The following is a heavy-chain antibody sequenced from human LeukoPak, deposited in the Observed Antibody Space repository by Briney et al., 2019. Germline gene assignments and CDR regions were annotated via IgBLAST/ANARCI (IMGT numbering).Heavy chain of an antibody. J-gene: IGHJ4*02. CDR3: ARGGFGYVYFDY. CDR2: IKGGGSEK. D-gene: IGHD2-8*01. Sequence: RPGGSLRLSCAASGFTFSAYWMSWVRQAPGKGLEWVAHIKGGGSEKYSVASVKGPFTMSRENAKSSLYLQMNSLRAEDTALYYCARGGFGYVYFDYWGQGSLVTVSS. V-gene: IGHV3-7*01. CDR1: GFTFSAYW.